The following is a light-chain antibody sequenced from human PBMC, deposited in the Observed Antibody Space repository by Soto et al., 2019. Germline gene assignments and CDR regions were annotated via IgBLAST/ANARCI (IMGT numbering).Light chain of an antibody. Sequence: QSVLTQPASVSGSPGQPITISCTGTSSDVGGYNYVSWYQQHPGKAPKLIIYDVSNRPSWVSNRFSGSKSGNTASLTISGLQAEDEADYYCSSYTGSSTLEGVFGTGTKVTV. J-gene: IGLJ1*01. V-gene: IGLV2-14*01. CDR1: SSDVGGYNY. CDR3: SSYTGSSTLEGV. CDR2: DVS.